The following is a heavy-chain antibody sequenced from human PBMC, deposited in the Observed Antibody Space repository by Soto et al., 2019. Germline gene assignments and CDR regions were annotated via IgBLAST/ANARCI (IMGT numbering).Heavy chain of an antibody. J-gene: IGHJ3*02. Sequence: EVQLLESGGGLVQPGGSLRLSCAASGFTFSSYAMSWVRQAPGKGLEWVSAISGSGGSTYYADSVKGRFTISRDNSKNTLYLQMNSVRAEDTAVYYCAKDQATTVNTPLGAFDIWGQGKIVTVSS. CDR3: AKDQATTVNTPLGAFDI. D-gene: IGHD4-17*01. V-gene: IGHV3-23*01. CDR2: ISGSGGST. CDR1: GFTFSSYA.